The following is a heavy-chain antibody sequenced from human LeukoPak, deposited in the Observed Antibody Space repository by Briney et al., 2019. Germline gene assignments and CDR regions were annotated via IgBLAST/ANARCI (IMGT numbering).Heavy chain of an antibody. J-gene: IGHJ2*01. D-gene: IGHD3-22*01. V-gene: IGHV3-7*01. CDR2: INQDGSEM. CDR1: GFTFSNYW. Sequence: GGSLRLSYAACGFTFSNYWMSWVRQAPGKGLEWLANINQDGSEMYYVDPVKGRFTISRDNGKNSLYLQINSLRADDTAVYYCARDQGSMIVVRPTNWYFDLWGRGTLVTVSS. CDR3: ARDQGSMIVVRPTNWYFDL.